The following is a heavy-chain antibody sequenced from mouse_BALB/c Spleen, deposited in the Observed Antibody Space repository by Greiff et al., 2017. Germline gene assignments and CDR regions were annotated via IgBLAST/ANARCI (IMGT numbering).Heavy chain of an antibody. CDR3: ANGYDSLFAY. Sequence: QVQLQQSGAELVRPGTSVKISCKASGYAFTNYWLGWVKQRPGHGLEWIGDIYPGSGNTYYNEKFKGKATLTADKSSSTAYMQLSSLTSEDSAVYFCANGYDSLFAYWGQGTLVTVSA. D-gene: IGHD2-2*01. CDR2: IYPGSGNT. V-gene: IGHV1-63*01. CDR1: GYAFTNYW. J-gene: IGHJ3*01.